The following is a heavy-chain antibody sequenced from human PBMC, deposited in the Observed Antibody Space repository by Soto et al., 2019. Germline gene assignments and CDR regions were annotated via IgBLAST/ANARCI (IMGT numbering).Heavy chain of an antibody. CDR1: GGTFSSYA. CDR2: IIPIFGTA. Sequence: SVKVSCKASGGTFSSYAISWVRQAPGQGLEWMGGIIPIFGTANYAQKFQGRVTITADESTSTAYMELSSLRSEDTAVYYCARVLPNDIVVVPAAIFWFDPWGQGTLVTVSS. J-gene: IGHJ5*02. CDR3: ARVLPNDIVVVPAAIFWFDP. V-gene: IGHV1-69*13. D-gene: IGHD2-2*01.